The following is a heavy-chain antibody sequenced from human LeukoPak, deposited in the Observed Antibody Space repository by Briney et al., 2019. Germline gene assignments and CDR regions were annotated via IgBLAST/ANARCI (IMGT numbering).Heavy chain of an antibody. CDR3: ARASSSSGLDY. Sequence: GGSLRLSCAASGFTFSSYSMNWVRQAPGKGLEWVSSISSSSSYIYYADSVKGRFTISRDNAKNSLYLQMNSLRAEDAAVYYCARASSSSGLDYWGQGTLVTVSS. J-gene: IGHJ4*02. CDR1: GFTFSSYS. D-gene: IGHD6-19*01. CDR2: ISSSSSYI. V-gene: IGHV3-21*01.